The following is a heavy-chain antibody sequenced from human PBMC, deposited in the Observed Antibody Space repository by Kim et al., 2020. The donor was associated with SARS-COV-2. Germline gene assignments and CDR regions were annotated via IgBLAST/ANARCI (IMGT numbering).Heavy chain of an antibody. D-gene: IGHD5-12*01. CDR2: IANDGSSK. Sequence: GGSLRLSCAASGFTFSTYGMHWVRQAPGKGLEWVAVIANDGSSKYYADSVKGRFTMSRDNSKNTLFLQMNSLRAEDTAVYYCAKESRLATINFGLDVWGQGTTVTVSS. CDR1: GFTFSTYG. V-gene: IGHV3-30*18. CDR3: AKESRLATINFGLDV. J-gene: IGHJ6*02.